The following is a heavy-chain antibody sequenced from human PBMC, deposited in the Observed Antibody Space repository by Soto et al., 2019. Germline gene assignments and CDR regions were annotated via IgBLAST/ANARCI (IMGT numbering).Heavy chain of an antibody. CDR3: ARDWSRYYDSSGLMWFY. Sequence: ASLKVSCKACGYTFTSYVISWVLQAPLQLLEWVGWISSHNGDTSYSQNLQVRITITTDTFTNTAYMELTSLTSDDTAVYYCARDWSRYYDSSGLMWFYWGQGTLVKVSS. V-gene: IGHV1-18*01. J-gene: IGHJ4*02. CDR2: ISSHNGDT. CDR1: GYTFTSYV. D-gene: IGHD3-22*01.